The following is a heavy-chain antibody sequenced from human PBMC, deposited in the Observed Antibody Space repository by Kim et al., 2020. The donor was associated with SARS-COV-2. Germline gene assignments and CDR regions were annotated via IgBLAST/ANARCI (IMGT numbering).Heavy chain of an antibody. CDR2: NYYSGST. CDR1: GGSISSSSYY. Sequence: SETLSLTCTVSGGSISSSSYYWGWIRQPPGKGLEWIGSNYYSGSTYYNPSLKSRVTISVDTSTHQFSMKLSSVTAAGTAVYYCARQKISSGLRDWGQGTLVTVSS. CDR3: ARQKISSGLRD. D-gene: IGHD6-19*01. V-gene: IGHV4-39*01. J-gene: IGHJ4*02.